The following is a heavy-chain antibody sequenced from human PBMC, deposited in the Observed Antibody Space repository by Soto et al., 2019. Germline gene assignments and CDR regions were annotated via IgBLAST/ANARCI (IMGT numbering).Heavy chain of an antibody. CDR3: AKGVVVAAMFEDEFDY. D-gene: IGHD2-15*01. J-gene: IGHJ4*02. CDR2: ISGSGGST. CDR1: GFTFSSYA. Sequence: LRLSCAASGFTFSSYAMSWVRQAPGKGLEWVSAISGSGGSTYYADSVKGRFTISRDNSKNTLYLQMNSLRAEDTAVYYCAKGVVVAAMFEDEFDYWGQGTLVTVSS. V-gene: IGHV3-23*01.